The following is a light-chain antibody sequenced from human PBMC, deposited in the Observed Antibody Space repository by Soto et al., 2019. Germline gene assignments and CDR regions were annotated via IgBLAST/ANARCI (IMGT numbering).Light chain of an antibody. J-gene: IGKJ3*01. CDR3: MQYLQPLPT. CDR1: QSLLHSDGYNY. V-gene: IGKV2-28*01. Sequence: DIVMTQSPLSLPVTPGEPASISCRSSQSLLHSDGYNYLDWYLQKPGQSPRLLIYLTSKRASGVPDWLSGGGFCTDFIRKISRVEAEDVGVYYCMQYLQPLPTFGPWTKLHIK. CDR2: LTS.